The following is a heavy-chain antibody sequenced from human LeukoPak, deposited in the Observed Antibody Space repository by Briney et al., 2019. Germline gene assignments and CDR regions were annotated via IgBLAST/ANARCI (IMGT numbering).Heavy chain of an antibody. J-gene: IGHJ3*02. CDR1: GGSISSSSYY. V-gene: IGHV4-39*01. CDR3: ARHDVVVPAAFPCGAFDI. Sequence: KASETLSLTCTVSGGSISSSSYYWGWIRQPPGKGLEWIGSIYYSGSTYYNPPLKSRVTISVDTSKNQFSLKLSSVTAADTAVYYCARHDVVVPAAFPCGAFDIWGQGTMVTVSS. CDR2: IYYSGST. D-gene: IGHD2-2*01.